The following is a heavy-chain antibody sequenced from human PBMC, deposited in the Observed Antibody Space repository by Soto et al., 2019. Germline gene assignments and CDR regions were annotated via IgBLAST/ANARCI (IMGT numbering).Heavy chain of an antibody. Sequence: QVQLVQSGAEEKKPGASVKVSCKASGFTFTGYAIHWVRQAPGQRLEWMGWIKADNTNTKYSQKFQGRVTITRDTSASTAYTELSSLRSEDTAVYYCAREGGWYVDYWGQGTLVTVSS. J-gene: IGHJ4*02. CDR1: GFTFTGYA. V-gene: IGHV1-3*05. CDR2: IKADNTNT. CDR3: AREGGWYVDY. D-gene: IGHD6-19*01.